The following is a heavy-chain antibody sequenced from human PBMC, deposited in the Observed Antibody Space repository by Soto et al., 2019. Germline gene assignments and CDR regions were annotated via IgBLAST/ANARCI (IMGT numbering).Heavy chain of an antibody. Sequence: PSETLSLTCTVSSGSISTYYWSWIRQPPGKGLEWIGYIYYTGSTNYNPSLKTRVAISMDTSKNQFSLNLSSVTAADTAVYYCAGPPNWAYIDFWGLATLVTVSS. CDR1: SGSISTYY. CDR3: AGPPNWAYIDF. J-gene: IGHJ4*02. V-gene: IGHV4-59*01. CDR2: IYYTGST. D-gene: IGHD7-27*01.